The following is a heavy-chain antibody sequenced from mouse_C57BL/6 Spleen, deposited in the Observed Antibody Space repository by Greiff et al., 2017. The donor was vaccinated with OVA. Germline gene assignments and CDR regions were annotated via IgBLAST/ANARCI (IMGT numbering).Heavy chain of an antibody. Sequence: QVQLQQSGAELVRPGASVTLSCKASGYTFTDYEMHWVKQTPVHGLEWIGAIDPETGGTAYNQKFKGKAILTADKSSSTAYMELRSLTSEDSAVYYCTRVTTVVGGGGVWFAYWGQGTLVTFSA. V-gene: IGHV1-15*01. CDR2: IDPETGGT. CDR1: GYTFTDYE. J-gene: IGHJ3*01. CDR3: TRVTTVVGGGGVWFAY. D-gene: IGHD1-1*01.